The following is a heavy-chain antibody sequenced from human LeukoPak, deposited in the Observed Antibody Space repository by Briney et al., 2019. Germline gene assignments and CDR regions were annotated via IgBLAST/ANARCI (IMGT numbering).Heavy chain of an antibody. V-gene: IGHV3-9*01. Sequence: GGSLRLSCAASGFTFDDYAMRWVRQAPGEGLEWVSGISWNSVGIGYADSVKGRFTISRDNAKNSLYLQMNSLRAEDTALYYCARSCRSGYYSGFDYWGQGTLVTVSS. CDR3: ARSCRSGYYSGFDY. CDR2: ISWNSVGI. J-gene: IGHJ4*02. D-gene: IGHD3-3*01. CDR1: GFTFDDYA.